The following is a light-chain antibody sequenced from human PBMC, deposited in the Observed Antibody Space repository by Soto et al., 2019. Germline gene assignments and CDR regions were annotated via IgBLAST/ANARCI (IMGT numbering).Light chain of an antibody. J-gene: IGLJ2*01. CDR3: SSYSSISYVI. V-gene: IGLV2-14*01. CDR2: DVS. CDR1: SSDVGAYNY. Sequence: QSVLTQPASVSGSPGQSITISCTGTSSDVGAYNYVSWYQQHPGEAPRLMIYDVSYRPSGVSNRFSGSKSDNTASLTISGLRAEDEAEYYCSSYSSISYVIFGGGTKVTVL.